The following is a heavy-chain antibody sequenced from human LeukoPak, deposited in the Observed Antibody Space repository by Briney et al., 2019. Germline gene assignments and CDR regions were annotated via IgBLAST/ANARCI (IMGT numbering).Heavy chain of an antibody. CDR2: INWSGKST. CDR3: ARAPITSPFYFDY. D-gene: IGHD2-2*01. J-gene: IGHJ4*02. CDR1: GFVFDEHG. V-gene: IGHV3-20*04. Sequence: GGSLRLSCTASGFVFDEHGMTWVRQVPGKGLEWVSGINWSGKSTSYGDPVRGRFTISRDNAKNSLSLQMDSLRAEDTALYYCARAPITSPFYFDYWGQGTLVTASS.